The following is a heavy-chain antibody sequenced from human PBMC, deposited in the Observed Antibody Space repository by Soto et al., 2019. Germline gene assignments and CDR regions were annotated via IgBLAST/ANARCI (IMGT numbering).Heavy chain of an antibody. J-gene: IGHJ5*02. D-gene: IGHD1-26*01. Sequence: RISKPTGKGLEWNGEINHSGSTNYNPSLKSRVTISVDTSKNQFSLKLSSVTAADTAVYYCASRGRTTYTGFAPLGHGTLVTVSS. CDR2: INHSGST. V-gene: IGHV4-34*01. CDR3: ASRGRTTYTGFAP.